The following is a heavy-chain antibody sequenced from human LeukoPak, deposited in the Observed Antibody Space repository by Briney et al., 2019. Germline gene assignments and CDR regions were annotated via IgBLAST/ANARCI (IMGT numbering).Heavy chain of an antibody. CDR2: INPNSGGT. CDR3: ATGPLGGSYHFGY. J-gene: IGHJ4*02. CDR1: GYTFTGYY. D-gene: IGHD1-26*01. Sequence: ASVKVSCKASGYTFTGYYMHWVRQAPGQGLQWMGWINPNSGGTNYAQKFQGRVTMTRDTSISTAYMELSRLRSDDTAVYYCATGPLGGSYHFGYWGQGTLVTVSS. V-gene: IGHV1-2*02.